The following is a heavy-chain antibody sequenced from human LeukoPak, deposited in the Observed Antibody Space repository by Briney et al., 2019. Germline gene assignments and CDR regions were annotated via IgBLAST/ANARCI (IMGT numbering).Heavy chain of an antibody. J-gene: IGHJ4*02. D-gene: IGHD3-3*01. CDR2: ISAYNGNT. V-gene: IGHV1-18*01. Sequence: ASVKVSCKASGYTFTSYGISWVRQAPGQGLEWMGWISAYNGNTNYAQKLQGRVTMTTDTSTSTAYMELRSLRSDDTAVYYCARGKYDFWSGYLYPVFDYWGQGTLVTVSS. CDR1: GYTFTSYG. CDR3: ARGKYDFWSGYLYPVFDY.